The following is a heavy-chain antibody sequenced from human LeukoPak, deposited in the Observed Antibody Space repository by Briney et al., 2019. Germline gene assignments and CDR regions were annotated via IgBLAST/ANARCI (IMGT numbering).Heavy chain of an antibody. V-gene: IGHV3-11*04. J-gene: IGHJ6*03. D-gene: IGHD4-17*01. CDR1: GFTFSDYY. CDR2: ISSSDTTI. CDR3: AKVYGPVDYYYMDV. Sequence: GGSLRLSCAASGFTFSDYYMSWIRQAPGKGLEWVSYISSSDTTISYADSVKGRFTISRDNSKNTLYLQMNSLRAEDTAVYYCAKVYGPVDYYYMDVWGKGTTVTISS.